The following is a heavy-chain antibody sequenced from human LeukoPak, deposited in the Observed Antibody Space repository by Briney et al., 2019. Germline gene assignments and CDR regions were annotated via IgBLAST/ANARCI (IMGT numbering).Heavy chain of an antibody. CDR2: IYYSGST. CDR1: GGSIIGGDYY. V-gene: IGHV4-30-4*01. D-gene: IGHD3-10*01. Sequence: PSQTLSLTCTVSGGSIIGGDYYWSWIRQPPGRGLEWLGYIYYSGSTYYNPSLKSQVSISVDTSKNQFSLKLSSVTAADTAVYYCAKDGQDYYLDYWGQGTLVTVSS. CDR3: AKDGQDYYLDY. J-gene: IGHJ4*02.